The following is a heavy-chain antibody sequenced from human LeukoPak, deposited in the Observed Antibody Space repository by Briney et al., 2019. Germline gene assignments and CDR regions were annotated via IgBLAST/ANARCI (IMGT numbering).Heavy chain of an antibody. V-gene: IGHV3-23*01. D-gene: IGHD3-10*01. CDR3: VNGGVGTTYYYGSGSYPVAFDI. CDR2: ISGSGGST. Sequence: GGSLRLSCAASGFTFSSYAMSWVRQAPGKGLEWVSAISGSGGSTYYADSVKGRFTISRDNSKNTLYLQMNSLRAEDTAVYYCVNGGVGTTYYYGSGSYPVAFDIWGQGTMVTVSS. J-gene: IGHJ3*02. CDR1: GFTFSSYA.